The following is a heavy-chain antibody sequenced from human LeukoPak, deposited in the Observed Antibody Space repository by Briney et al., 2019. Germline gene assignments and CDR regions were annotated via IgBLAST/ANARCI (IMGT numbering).Heavy chain of an antibody. CDR1: GGSISSSSYY. Sequence: SETLSLTCTVSGGSISSSSYYWGWIRQPPGKGLEWIGSIYYSGSTNYNPSLKSRVTISVDTSKNQFSLKLSSVTAADTAVYYCARAGYSYGSYYYYYYMDVWGKGTTVTVSS. CDR2: IYYSGST. V-gene: IGHV4-39*07. J-gene: IGHJ6*03. CDR3: ARAGYSYGSYYYYYYMDV. D-gene: IGHD5-18*01.